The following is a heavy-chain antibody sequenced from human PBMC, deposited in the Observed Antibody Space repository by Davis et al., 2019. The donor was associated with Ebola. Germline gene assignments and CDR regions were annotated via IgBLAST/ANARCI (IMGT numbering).Heavy chain of an antibody. V-gene: IGHV3-30-3*01. CDR1: GFTFSSYA. CDR3: ARGGIMIVVPANDY. J-gene: IGHJ4*02. CDR2: ISYDGSNK. Sequence: GGSLRLSCAASGFTFSSYAMHWVRQAPGKGLEWVAVISYDGSNKYYADSVKGRFTISRDNSKNTLYLQMNSLRAEGTAVYYRARGGIMIVVPANDYWGQGTLVTVSS. D-gene: IGHD3-22*01.